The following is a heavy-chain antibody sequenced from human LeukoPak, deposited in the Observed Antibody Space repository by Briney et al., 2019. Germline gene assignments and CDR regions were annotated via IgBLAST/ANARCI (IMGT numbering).Heavy chain of an antibody. CDR3: AKGYYGPGTYFYGAFDI. V-gene: IGHV3-23*01. D-gene: IGHD3-10*01. J-gene: IGHJ3*02. CDR2: ISGGSGDTT. CDR1: GLTFSSYG. Sequence: GGSLRLSCAASGLTFSSYGMTWVRQAPGKGLEWVSVISGGSGDTTYYADSVKGRFTISRDNSKNTLYPQMNSLRAEDTALYYCAKGYYGPGTYFYGAFDIWGQGTMVTVSS.